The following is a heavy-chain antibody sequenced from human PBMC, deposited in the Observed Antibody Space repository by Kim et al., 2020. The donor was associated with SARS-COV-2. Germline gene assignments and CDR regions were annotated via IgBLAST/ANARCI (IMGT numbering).Heavy chain of an antibody. V-gene: IGHV4-34*01. CDR2: INHSGST. CDR1: GGSFSGYY. CDR3: ARGLNYYGSPRPANWFAP. D-gene: IGHD3-10*01. J-gene: IGHJ5*02. Sequence: SETLSLTCAVYGGSFSGYYWSWIRQPPGKGLEWIGEINHSGSTNYNPSLKSRVTISVDTSKNQFSLKLSSVTAADTAVYYCARGLNYYGSPRPANWFAP.